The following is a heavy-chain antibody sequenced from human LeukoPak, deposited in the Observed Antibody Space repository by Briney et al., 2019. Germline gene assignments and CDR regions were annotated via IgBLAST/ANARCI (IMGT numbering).Heavy chain of an antibody. J-gene: IGHJ4*02. D-gene: IGHD3-22*01. CDR3: ARDPVPNYYDSAGYYFDY. Sequence: SETLSLTCGVSGGSISSSSYYWGWIRQPPGKGLEWIGSIYYSGSTYYNPSLKSRVIISVDTSKNQFSLKLSSVTAADTAIYYCARDPVPNYYDSAGYYFDYWGQGTLVTVSS. CDR1: GGSISSSSYY. CDR2: IYYSGST. V-gene: IGHV4-39*07.